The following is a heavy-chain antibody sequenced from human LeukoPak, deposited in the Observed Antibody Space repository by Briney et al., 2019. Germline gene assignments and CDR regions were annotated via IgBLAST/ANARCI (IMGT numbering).Heavy chain of an antibody. V-gene: IGHV4-34*01. J-gene: IGHJ4*02. CDR1: GGSFSGYY. CDR3: ARQTPLGTFDY. Sequence: SETLSLTCAVYGGSFSGYYWSWIRQPPGKGLEWIGEINHSGSTNYNPSLKSRVTISVDTSKNQFSLKLSSVTAADTAVYYCARQTPLGTFDYWGQGTQVTVSS. D-gene: IGHD7-27*01. CDR2: INHSGST.